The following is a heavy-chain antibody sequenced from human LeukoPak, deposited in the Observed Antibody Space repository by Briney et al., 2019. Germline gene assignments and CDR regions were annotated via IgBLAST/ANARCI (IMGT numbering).Heavy chain of an antibody. CDR3: ASYTANWNYFDN. V-gene: IGHV4-31*02. CDR2: IYYSGST. CDR1: GGSISSGGYF. J-gene: IGHJ4*02. Sequence: SQTLSLPRTVSGGSISSGGYFWSWIRQHPGKGLEWIGYIYYSGSTYYNPSLKSRVTISVDTSKNQFSLKLRSVTAADTAVYYCASYTANWNYFDNWGQGTLVTVSS. D-gene: IGHD1-1*01.